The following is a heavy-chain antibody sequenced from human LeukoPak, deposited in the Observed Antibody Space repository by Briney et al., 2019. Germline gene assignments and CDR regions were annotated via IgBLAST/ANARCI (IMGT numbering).Heavy chain of an antibody. D-gene: IGHD2-2*01. Sequence: GGSLRLSCAASGFTFSSYEMNWVRQAPGKGPEWLSYISGSGNAFYYADSVKGRFTISRDNAKNSLYLQMNSLRAEDTAVYYCARGVGSYASTFDYWGQGTLVTVSS. CDR2: ISGSGNAF. CDR1: GFTFSSYE. J-gene: IGHJ4*02. CDR3: ARGVGSYASTFDY. V-gene: IGHV3-48*03.